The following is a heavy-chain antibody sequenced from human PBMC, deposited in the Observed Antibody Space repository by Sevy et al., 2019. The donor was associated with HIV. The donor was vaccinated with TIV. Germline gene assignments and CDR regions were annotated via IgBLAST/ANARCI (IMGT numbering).Heavy chain of an antibody. Sequence: ASVKVSCKASGYTFTSYYMHWVRQAPGQGLEWMGIINPSGGSTSYAQKLHGRVTMTRDTSTSPVDLELSSLRSEQTAVYYCARDPPYCTTGVRSDDAFDIWGQGTMVTV. CDR2: INPSGGST. J-gene: IGHJ3*02. V-gene: IGHV1-46*01. CDR1: GYTFTSYY. CDR3: ARDPPYCTTGVRSDDAFDI. D-gene: IGHD2-8*01.